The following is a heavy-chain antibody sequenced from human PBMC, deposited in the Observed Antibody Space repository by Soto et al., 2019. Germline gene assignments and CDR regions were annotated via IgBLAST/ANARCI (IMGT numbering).Heavy chain of an antibody. V-gene: IGHV3-30*03. J-gene: IGHJ6*02. Sequence: QVQLVESGGGVVQPGRSLRLSCAASGFTFSSYGMHWVRQAPGKGLEWVAVISYDGSNKYYADSVKGRFTISRDNSKNTLYLQMNSLRAEDTAVYYCAIGIVVVPAAISVGYYYYYGMDVWGQGTTVTVSS. CDR3: AIGIVVVPAAISVGYYYYYGMDV. CDR1: GFTFSSYG. CDR2: ISYDGSNK. D-gene: IGHD2-2*01.